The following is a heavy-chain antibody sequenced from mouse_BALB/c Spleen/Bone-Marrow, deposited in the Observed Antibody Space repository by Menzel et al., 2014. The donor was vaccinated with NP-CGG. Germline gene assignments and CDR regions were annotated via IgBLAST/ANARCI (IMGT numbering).Heavy chain of an antibody. CDR3: ARRGWYYAMDY. CDR1: GFTFSDYY. CDR2: ISNGGGST. Sequence: EVQVVESGGGLVQPGGSLKLSCATSGFTFSDYYVYWVRQTPEKRLEWVAYISNGGGSTYYPDTVKGRFTISRDNAKNTLYLQMSRLKSEDTAMYYCARRGWYYAMDYWGQGTSVTVSS. D-gene: IGHD2-3*01. V-gene: IGHV5-12*02. J-gene: IGHJ4*01.